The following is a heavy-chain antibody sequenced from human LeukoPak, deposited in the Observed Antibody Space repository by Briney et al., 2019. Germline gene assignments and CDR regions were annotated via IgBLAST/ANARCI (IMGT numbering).Heavy chain of an antibody. V-gene: IGHV1-69*13. D-gene: IGHD2-2*01. J-gene: IGHJ4*02. CDR1: GGTFSSYA. CDR3: AQMAVPATAMNY. CDR2: IIPIFGTA. Sequence: ASVKVSCKASGGTFSSYAISWVRQAPGQGLEWMGGIIPIFGTANYAQKFQGRVTITADESTSTAYMELSSLRSEDTAVYYCAQMAVPATAMNYWGQGTLVTVSS.